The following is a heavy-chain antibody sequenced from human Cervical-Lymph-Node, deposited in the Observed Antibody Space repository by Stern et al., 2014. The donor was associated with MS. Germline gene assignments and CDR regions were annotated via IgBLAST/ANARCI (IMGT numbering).Heavy chain of an antibody. V-gene: IGHV3-13*01. D-gene: IGHD3-22*01. CDR3: ARPSLNFASSGYYSLEY. Sequence: EVQLVESGGGLVQPGGSLRLSCAASGFTFSSYDMHWVRQTTGKGLEWVSAIGIAGDTYYPASVKGRITISRENAKNSLSIQMNNLRAGDTAVYYCARPSLNFASSGYYSLEYWGQGILVTVSS. CDR2: IGIAGDT. CDR1: GFTFSSYD. J-gene: IGHJ4*02.